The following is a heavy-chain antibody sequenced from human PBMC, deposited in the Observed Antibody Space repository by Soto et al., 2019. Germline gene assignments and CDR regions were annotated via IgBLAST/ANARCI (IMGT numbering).Heavy chain of an antibody. V-gene: IGHV1-69*01. D-gene: IGHD3-22*01. CDR1: GGTFSSYA. CDR3: ARVLKGYYDSSGYAFDI. J-gene: IGHJ3*02. Sequence: QVQLVQSGAEVKKPGSSVKVSCKASGGTFSSYAISWVRQAPGQGLEWMGGIIPIFGTANYAQKFQGRVTITADESTSTAYMELSSLRSEDTAVYYCARVLKGYYDSSGYAFDIWAQGTMVTVSS. CDR2: IIPIFGTA.